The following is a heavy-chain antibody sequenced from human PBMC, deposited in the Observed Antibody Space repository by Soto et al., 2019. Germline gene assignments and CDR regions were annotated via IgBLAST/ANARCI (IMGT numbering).Heavy chain of an antibody. CDR3: ARDGYYYGMDV. J-gene: IGHJ6*02. V-gene: IGHV3-7*01. CDR2: IKQDGSEK. Sequence: PGGSLRLSCAASGFIFSIYWMSWVRQAPGKGLEWVANIKQDGSEKYYVGSVKGRFTISRDNAKNSVYLQMNFLRVEDTAVYYCARDGYYYGMDVWGQGTTVTVS. CDR1: GFIFSIYW.